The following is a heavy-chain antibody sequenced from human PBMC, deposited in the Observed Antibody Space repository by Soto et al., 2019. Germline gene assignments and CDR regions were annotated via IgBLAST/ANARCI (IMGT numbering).Heavy chain of an antibody. D-gene: IGHD4-17*01. CDR1: GFTFSSYS. V-gene: IGHV3-23*01. J-gene: IGHJ4*02. CDR2: ITGSGNT. Sequence: PGGSLRLSCAASGFTFSSYSMSWVRQAPGKGLEWVSAITGSGNTYYADSVKGRFTISRDNSKNTLHLQMNSLRAEDTAVYYCAKVLRDGLRNFDYWGQGTLVTVSS. CDR3: AKVLRDGLRNFDY.